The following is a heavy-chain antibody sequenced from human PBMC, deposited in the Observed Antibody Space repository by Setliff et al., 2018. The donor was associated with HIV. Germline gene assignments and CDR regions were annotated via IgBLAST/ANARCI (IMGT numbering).Heavy chain of an antibody. CDR3: ATSSSWSTFDY. V-gene: IGHV4-39*07. J-gene: IGHJ4*02. Sequence: SETLSLTCSVSGGSVIKDNFYWGWIRQAPAKGLEWIGTLYDTGRTYYNPPLKSRVTISVDTSKSQFSLNVNSVTAADTAVYYCATSSSWSTFDYWGQGTLVTVSS. D-gene: IGHD6-19*01. CDR1: GGSVIKDNFY. CDR2: LYDTGRT.